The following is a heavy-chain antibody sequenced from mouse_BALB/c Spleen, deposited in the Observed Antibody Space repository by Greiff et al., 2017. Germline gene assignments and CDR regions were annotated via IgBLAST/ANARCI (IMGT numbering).Heavy chain of an antibody. CDR2: IWSGGST. CDR3: ARRDYGSSYHYAMDY. J-gene: IGHJ4*01. CDR1: GFSLTGYG. V-gene: IGHV2-2*02. D-gene: IGHD1-1*01. Sequence: VQLQQSGPGLVQPSQSLSITCTVSGFSLTGYGLHWVRQSPGKGLEWLGVIWSGGSTDYNAAFISRLSISKDNSKSHVFFKMNSLQANDTAIYDWARRDYGSSYHYAMDYWGQGTSVTVSS.